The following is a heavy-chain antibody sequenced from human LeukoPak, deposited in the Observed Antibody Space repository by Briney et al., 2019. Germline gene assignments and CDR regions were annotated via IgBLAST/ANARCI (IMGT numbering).Heavy chain of an antibody. Sequence: PGGSLRLSCAASGFTFSGYTITWVRQAPGKGLGWVSSISGSGGSTYYADSVKGRFTISRDNSKNTLFLQMNSLRAEDTAIYYCAKRNSGWNFDYWGQGTLVTVSS. CDR3: AKRNSGWNFDY. CDR1: GFTFSGYT. D-gene: IGHD6-19*01. J-gene: IGHJ4*02. CDR2: ISGSGGST. V-gene: IGHV3-23*01.